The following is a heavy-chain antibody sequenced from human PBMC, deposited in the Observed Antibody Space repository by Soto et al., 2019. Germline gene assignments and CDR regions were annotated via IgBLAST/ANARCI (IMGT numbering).Heavy chain of an antibody. CDR1: GFSLTTGGVG. CDR2: IYWDDDK. J-gene: IGHJ4*02. D-gene: IGHD3-10*01. CDR3: AHRESDREAY. Sequence: QIALKESGPTLVKPKQTLTLTCTFSGFSLTTGGVGVGWIRQPPGKALEWLALIYWDDDKRYSPSLTRRLTITKDTSNNQVVLTMTNVDPTDTATYYCAHRESDREAYWGQGILVTVSS. V-gene: IGHV2-5*02.